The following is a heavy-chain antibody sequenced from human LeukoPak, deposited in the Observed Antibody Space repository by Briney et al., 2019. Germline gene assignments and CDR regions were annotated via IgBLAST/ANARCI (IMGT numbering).Heavy chain of an antibody. V-gene: IGHV3-74*01. J-gene: IGHJ4*02. CDR3: ARDQGSTSRGIDY. Sequence: GGSLRLSCAASGFTFSSYWMHWVRQAPGKGLVWVSRIYSDGNTTNYAGSVKGRFTISRGNAKNTLYLQMNSLRAEDTAVYYCARDQGSTSRGIDYWGQGTLVTVSS. CDR2: IYSDGNTT. D-gene: IGHD2-2*01. CDR1: GFTFSSYW.